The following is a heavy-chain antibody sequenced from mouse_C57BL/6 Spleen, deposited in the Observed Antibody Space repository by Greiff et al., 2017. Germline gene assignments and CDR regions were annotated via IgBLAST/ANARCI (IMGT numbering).Heavy chain of an antibody. V-gene: IGHV2-9-1*01. D-gene: IGHD2-5*01. CDR2: IWTGGGT. Sequence: VQLQQSGPGLVAPSQSLSITCTVSGFSLTSYAISWVRQPPGKGLEWLGVIWTGGGTNYNSALKSRLSISKDNSQSQVFLKMNSLQPDDTARYYCAREGAYCSNWRDFAYWGQGTLVTVSA. CDR3: AREGAYCSNWRDFAY. J-gene: IGHJ3*01. CDR1: GFSLTSYA.